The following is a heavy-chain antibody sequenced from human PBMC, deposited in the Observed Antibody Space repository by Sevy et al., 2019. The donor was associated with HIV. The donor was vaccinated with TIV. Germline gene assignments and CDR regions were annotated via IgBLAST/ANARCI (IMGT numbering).Heavy chain of an antibody. Sequence: GGSLRLSCAASGFTFDDYAMHWVRQAPGKGLEWVSGISWNSGSIGYADSVKGRFTISRDNAKNSLYRQMNRLGVEDTALYYCAKDTGGIGFYYDSSGYYGPYFDYWGQGTLVTVSS. D-gene: IGHD3-22*01. V-gene: IGHV3-9*01. CDR1: GFTFDDYA. J-gene: IGHJ4*02. CDR3: AKDTGGIGFYYDSSGYYGPYFDY. CDR2: ISWNSGSI.